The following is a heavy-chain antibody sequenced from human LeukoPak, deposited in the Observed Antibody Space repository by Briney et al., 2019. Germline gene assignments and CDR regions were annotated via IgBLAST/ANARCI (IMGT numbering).Heavy chain of an antibody. CDR1: GFMFSSYG. J-gene: IGHJ4*02. CDR3: ARDPDF. CDR2: ISSSSSTK. Sequence: GGSLRLSCAASGFMFSSYGMNWVRQAPGKGLEWVSYISSSSSTKYYADSVKGRFIISRDNAKNSLYLQMNSLRAEDTAVYFCARDPDFWGQGTLVTVSS. V-gene: IGHV3-48*01.